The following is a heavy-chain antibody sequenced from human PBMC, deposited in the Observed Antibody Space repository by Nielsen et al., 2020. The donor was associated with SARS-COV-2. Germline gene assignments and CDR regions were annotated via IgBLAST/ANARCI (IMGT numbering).Heavy chain of an antibody. CDR2: ISSSGSTI. CDR1: GFTFSDYY. Sequence: GGSLRLSCAASGFTFSDYYMSWIRQAPGKGLEWVSYISSSGSTIYCADSVKGRFTISRDNAKNSLYLQMNSLRAEDTTVYYCARARRAVGNWFDPWGQGTLVTVSS. V-gene: IGHV3-11*04. CDR3: ARARRAVGNWFDP. J-gene: IGHJ5*02. D-gene: IGHD6-19*01.